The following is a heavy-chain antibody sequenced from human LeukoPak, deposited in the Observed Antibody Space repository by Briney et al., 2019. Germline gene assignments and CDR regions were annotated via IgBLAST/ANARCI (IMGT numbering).Heavy chain of an antibody. J-gene: IGHJ4*02. CDR2: ISGSGGST. D-gene: IGHD6-19*01. CDR3: AKKSSGWHHFDY. CDR1: GFTFSSYA. V-gene: IGHV3-23*01. Sequence: GGSLRLSCAASGFTFSSYAMSWVRQAPGKGLEWVSAISGSGGSTYYADSVKGRFTISRDNSKNTLYLQMNSRRAEDTAVYYRAKKSSGWHHFDYWGQGTLVTVSS.